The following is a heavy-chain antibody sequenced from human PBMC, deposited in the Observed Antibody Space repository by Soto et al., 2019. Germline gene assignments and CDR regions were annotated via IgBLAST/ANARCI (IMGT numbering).Heavy chain of an antibody. CDR3: ATGSYCSSTSCYKRPFDY. CDR1: GFTFSSYA. V-gene: IGHV3-23*01. Sequence: GGSLRLSCAASGFTFSSYAMSWVRQAPGKGLEWVSAISGSGGSTYYADSVKGRFTISRDNSKNTLYLQMNSLRAEDTAVYYCATGSYCSSTSCYKRPFDYWGQGTLVTVSS. D-gene: IGHD2-2*02. J-gene: IGHJ4*02. CDR2: ISGSGGST.